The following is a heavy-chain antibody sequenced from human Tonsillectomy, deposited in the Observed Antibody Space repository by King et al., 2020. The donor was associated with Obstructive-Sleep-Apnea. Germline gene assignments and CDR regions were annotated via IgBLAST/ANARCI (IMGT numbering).Heavy chain of an antibody. J-gene: IGHJ4*02. Sequence: VQLVESGGGLVQPGGCLRLSCAASGFTFSIYSMNWVRQAPGKGLEWVSYISSGSSTIYYADSVKGRFTISRDNAKNSLYLQMNSLRAEDTAIYYCAREQYGGYVVDYWGQGTLVTVSS. CDR1: GFTFSIYS. D-gene: IGHD4-17*01. V-gene: IGHV3-48*04. CDR2: ISSGSSTI. CDR3: AREQYGGYVVDY.